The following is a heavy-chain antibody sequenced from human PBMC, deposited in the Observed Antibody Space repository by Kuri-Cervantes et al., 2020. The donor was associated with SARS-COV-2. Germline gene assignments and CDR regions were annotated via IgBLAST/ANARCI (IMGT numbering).Heavy chain of an antibody. Sequence: LSLTCAASGFTFSSYWMSWVRQAPGKGLEWVANIKQDGSEKYYVDSVKGRFTISRDNAKNSLYLQMNSLRAEDTAVYYCARDRNWNWFDPWGQGTLVTVSS. CDR2: IKQDGSEK. CDR3: ARDRNWNWFDP. V-gene: IGHV3-7*01. J-gene: IGHJ5*02. D-gene: IGHD1-1*01. CDR1: GFTFSSYW.